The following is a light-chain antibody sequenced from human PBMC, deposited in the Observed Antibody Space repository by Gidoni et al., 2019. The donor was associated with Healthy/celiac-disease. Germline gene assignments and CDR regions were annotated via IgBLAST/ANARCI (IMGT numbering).Light chain of an antibody. J-gene: IGKJ1*01. Sequence: IVLTPSPGTLSLSPRERSTLSCRASQSVSSSYLAWYQQKPGQAPRLLIYGASSRATGIPDRFCGSGSGTDFTLTISRLEPEDLAVYYCQQYGSSPWTFGQGTKVEIK. CDR2: GAS. V-gene: IGKV3-20*01. CDR1: QSVSSSY. CDR3: QQYGSSPWT.